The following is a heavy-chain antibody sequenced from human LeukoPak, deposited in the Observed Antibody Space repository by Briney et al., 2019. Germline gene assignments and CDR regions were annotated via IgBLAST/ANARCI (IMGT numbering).Heavy chain of an antibody. CDR3: ARDRVGVVVTGQDTEIVPAAVVDY. V-gene: IGHV4-39*07. CDR2: IYYTGNT. D-gene: IGHD2-2*01. CDR1: GDSFSSVTDY. J-gene: IGHJ4*02. Sequence: SETLSLTCTVSGDSFSSVTDYWGWIRQPPGKGLEWIGSIYYTGNTYYSPSLKSRVTISIDTSKNQFSLKLGSVTAADTAKYYCARDRVGVVVTGQDTEIVPAAVVDYWGQGTLVTVSS.